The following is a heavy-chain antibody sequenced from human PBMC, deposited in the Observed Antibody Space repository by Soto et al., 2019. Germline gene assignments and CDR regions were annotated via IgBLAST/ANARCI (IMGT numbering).Heavy chain of an antibody. Sequence: QVQLVESGGGVVQPGTSLRLSCAPSGFTFSRYGMHWVRQAPGKGLEWVAVIWYDGSKRYYADSVKGRFTISRDNSKNTLYLQMNSLRAEDTAVYYCARDPGVTNYYCDYWGQGTLVTVSS. CDR3: ARDPGVTNYYCDY. V-gene: IGHV3-33*01. J-gene: IGHJ4*02. CDR1: GFTFSRYG. CDR2: IWYDGSKR. D-gene: IGHD3-3*01.